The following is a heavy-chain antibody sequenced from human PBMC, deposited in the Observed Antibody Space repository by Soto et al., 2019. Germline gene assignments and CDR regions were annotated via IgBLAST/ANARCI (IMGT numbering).Heavy chain of an antibody. Sequence: EVHLVESGGGLVQPGGSLRLSCAASGFTFRYYWLHWVRQVPGRGPVWVSGINNDGNDTFYADFVEGRFTISRDNAKNTVYLQMDSLRAEDTAVYYCGSLFEFWGQGTLVTVPS. CDR3: GSLFEF. CDR1: GFTFRYYW. J-gene: IGHJ4*02. V-gene: IGHV3-74*01. CDR2: INNDGNDT.